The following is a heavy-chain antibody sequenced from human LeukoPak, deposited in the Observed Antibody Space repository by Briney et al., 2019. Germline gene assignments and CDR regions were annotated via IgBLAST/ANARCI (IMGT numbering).Heavy chain of an antibody. CDR1: GFTFSSYFW. CDR3: ARDPSAADLFDY. Sequence: GGSLRLSCAASGFTFSSYFWMHWVRQAPGKGLVWVSRIKSDGSSSTYADSVKGRFTISRDNAKNTLYLQMNSLRAEDTAVYYCARDPSAADLFDYWGQGTLVTVSS. J-gene: IGHJ4*02. D-gene: IGHD6-13*01. CDR2: IKSDGSSS. V-gene: IGHV3-74*01.